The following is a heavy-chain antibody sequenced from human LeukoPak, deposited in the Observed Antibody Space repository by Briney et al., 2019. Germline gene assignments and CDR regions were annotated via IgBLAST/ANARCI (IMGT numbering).Heavy chain of an antibody. CDR2: ISGSGGST. D-gene: IGHD2-8*01. CDR3: AREQYCTNGVCYPPFFDY. V-gene: IGHV3-23*01. J-gene: IGHJ4*02. Sequence: GGSLRLSCAASGFTFSSYAMSWVRQAPGKGLEWVSAISGSGGSTYYADSVKGRFTISRDNSKNTLYLQMNSLRAEDTAVYYCAREQYCTNGVCYPPFFDYWGQGTLVTVST. CDR1: GFTFSSYA.